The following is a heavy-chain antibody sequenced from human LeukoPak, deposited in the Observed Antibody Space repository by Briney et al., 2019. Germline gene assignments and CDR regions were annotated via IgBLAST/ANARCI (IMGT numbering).Heavy chain of an antibody. J-gene: IGHJ5*02. Sequence: ASVKVSCKASGYTFTSYDIQWVRQATGQGLEWLGWMNPNSGHTGYTQKLQGRVAITMDTSIGTAYLEVKFLTSEDTAVYYCVRAPSSHKKQSGGLWFDPWGQGTLVTVSS. CDR3: VRAPSSHKKQSGGLWFDP. V-gene: IGHV1-8*01. CDR2: MNPNSGHT. D-gene: IGHD1/OR15-1a*01. CDR1: GYTFTSYD.